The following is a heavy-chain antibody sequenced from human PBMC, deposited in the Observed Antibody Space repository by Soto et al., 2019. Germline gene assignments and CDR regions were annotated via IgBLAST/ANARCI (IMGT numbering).Heavy chain of an antibody. CDR2: ISAYNGNT. D-gene: IGHD1-26*01. V-gene: IGHV1-18*01. J-gene: IGHJ6*02. CDR3: ARGGSVFPPIVGAIFRPYYYGMDV. CDR1: GYTFTSYG. Sequence: ASVKVSCKASGYTFTSYGISWVRQAPGQGLEWMGWISAYNGNTNYAQKLQGRVTMTTDTSTSTAYIQLRSLRSDDTAVYYCARGGSVFPPIVGAIFRPYYYGMDVWGQGTSVT.